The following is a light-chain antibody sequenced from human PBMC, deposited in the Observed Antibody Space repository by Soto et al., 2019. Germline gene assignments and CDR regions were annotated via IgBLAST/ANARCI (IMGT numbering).Light chain of an antibody. V-gene: IGKV1-39*01. CDR3: QHSYSVPRT. CDR2: DAS. Sequence: DIQMTQSPSSLSASIGDRVTITCRASQTISTYLNWYQQRPGQAPKLLIYDASRLPNAVPPRFSGSGSGTEFTLTISNLQPADFATYYCQHSYSVPRTFGGGTRVESK. J-gene: IGKJ4*01. CDR1: QTISTY.